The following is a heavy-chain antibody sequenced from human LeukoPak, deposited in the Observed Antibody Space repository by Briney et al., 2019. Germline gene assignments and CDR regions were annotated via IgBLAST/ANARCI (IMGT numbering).Heavy chain of an antibody. V-gene: IGHV3-7*01. J-gene: IGHJ6*03. CDR2: IKGDGSET. CDR1: GSGFTFSEFW. D-gene: IGHD2-21*01. Sequence: GGSLRLSCVASGSGFTFSEFWMGGVRQAPGERLEWVANIKGDGSETYYVDSVKGRFTISRDNAKNSVYLQMNSLRADDTSLYRCAREAYCGGPSCFAVNYMDVWGKGTTVTVSS. CDR3: AREAYCGGPSCFAVNYMDV.